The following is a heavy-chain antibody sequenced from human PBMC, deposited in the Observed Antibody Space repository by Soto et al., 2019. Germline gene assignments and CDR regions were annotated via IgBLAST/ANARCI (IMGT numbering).Heavy chain of an antibody. CDR3: ARGYSSGFVLFDY. D-gene: IGHD6-19*01. CDR1: GFSLSNARMG. CDR2: IFSNDEK. J-gene: IGHJ4*02. V-gene: IGHV2-26*01. Sequence: SGPTLVNPTETLTLTCTVSGFSLSNARMGVSWIRQPPGKALEWLAHIFSNDEKSYSTSLRSRLTISKDTSKSQVVLTMTNMDPVDTATYYCARGYSSGFVLFDYWGQGTLVTVSS.